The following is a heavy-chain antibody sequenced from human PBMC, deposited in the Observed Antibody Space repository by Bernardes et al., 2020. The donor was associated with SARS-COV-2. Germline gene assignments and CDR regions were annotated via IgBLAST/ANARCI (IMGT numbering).Heavy chain of an antibody. V-gene: IGHV1-18*01. CDR2: ISAYNGNT. D-gene: IGHD3-22*01. J-gene: IGHJ3*02. Sequence: ASVKVSCKASGYTFTSYGISWVRQAPGQGLEWMGWISAYNGNTNYAQKLQGRVTMTTDTSTSTAYMELRSLRSDDTAVYYCARVGRYYDSSGYPNKNDAFDIWGQGTMVTVSS. CDR3: ARVGRYYDSSGYPNKNDAFDI. CDR1: GYTFTSYG.